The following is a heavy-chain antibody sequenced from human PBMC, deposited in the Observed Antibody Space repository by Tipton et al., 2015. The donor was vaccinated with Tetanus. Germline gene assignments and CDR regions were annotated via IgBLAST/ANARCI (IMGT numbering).Heavy chain of an antibody. D-gene: IGHD2-8*01. CDR1: GFTFTDYY. CDR3: VRGGMMYADY. J-gene: IGHJ4*02. CDR2: MKQDGSEI. Sequence: SLRLSCVASGFTFTDYYMTWIRQAPGKGLEWVATMKQDGSEIKYVDSVTGRFTISRDNAKNSLYLQLNSLRAEDTAVYYCVRGGMMYADYWGQGTLVTVSS. V-gene: IGHV3-7*03.